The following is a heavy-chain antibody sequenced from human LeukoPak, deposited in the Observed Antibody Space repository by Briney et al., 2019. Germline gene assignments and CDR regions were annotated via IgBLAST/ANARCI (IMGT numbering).Heavy chain of an antibody. CDR2: INPNSGGT. D-gene: IGHD1-26*01. CDR1: GYTFTGYY. V-gene: IGHV1-2*02. Sequence: ASVKVSCKASGYTFTGYYMHWVRQAPGQGLEWMGWINPNSGGTNYAQKFQGRVTMTRDTSISTAYMELSRLRSDDTAVYYCASQTPDDSGSYYGDAFDIWGQGTMVTVSS. CDR3: ASQTPDDSGSYYGDAFDI. J-gene: IGHJ3*02.